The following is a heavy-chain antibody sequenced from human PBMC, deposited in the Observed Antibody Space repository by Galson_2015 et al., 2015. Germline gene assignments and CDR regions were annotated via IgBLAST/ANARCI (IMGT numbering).Heavy chain of an antibody. CDR1: GFTFSSYW. D-gene: IGHD3-16*01. V-gene: IGHV3-7*01. Sequence: SLRLSCAASGFTFSSYWMSWVRQAPGKGLEWVANIKQDGSEKNYVDSVKGRFTISRDNAKNSLYLQMNSLRAEDTAVYYCARRGSILGELDWFDPWGQGTLVTVSS. J-gene: IGHJ5*02. CDR3: ARRGSILGELDWFDP. CDR2: IKQDGSEK.